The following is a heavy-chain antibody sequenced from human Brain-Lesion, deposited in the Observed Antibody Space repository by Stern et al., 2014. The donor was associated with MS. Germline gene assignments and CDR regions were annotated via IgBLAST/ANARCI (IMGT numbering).Heavy chain of an antibody. J-gene: IGHJ4*02. CDR3: ARVTEFMRFFYPDY. CDR1: GSSVNNGGRY. D-gene: IGHD3-3*01. CDR2: ISYSGNT. V-gene: IGHV4-31*03. Sequence: VQLVESGPGLVKPSQTLSLTCTVSGSSVNNGGRYWSWIRQYPGKGLEWIGYISYSGNTYYNPSLQSRLTISTDTSKNQFYLKLRSVTAADTALYYCARVTEFMRFFYPDYWGQGTQVTVSS.